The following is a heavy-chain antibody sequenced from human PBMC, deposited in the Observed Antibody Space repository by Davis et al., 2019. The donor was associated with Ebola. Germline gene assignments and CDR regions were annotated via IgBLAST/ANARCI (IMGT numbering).Heavy chain of an antibody. CDR2: IDPSDSYT. Sequence: GESLKISCHVSGYTFGNYWISWVRQLPGKGLEWMGRIDPSDSYTNYRPSFQGHVTISVDKSINTAYLQWSSLKASDTAMYYCARHPLLIQLWSWDPKPGVGYWGQGTLVTVSS. D-gene: IGHD5-18*01. CDR3: ARHPLLIQLWSWDPKPGVGY. J-gene: IGHJ4*02. CDR1: GYTFGNYW. V-gene: IGHV5-10-1*01.